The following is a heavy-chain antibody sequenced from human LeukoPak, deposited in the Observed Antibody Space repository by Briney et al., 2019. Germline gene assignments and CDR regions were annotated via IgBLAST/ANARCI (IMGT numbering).Heavy chain of an antibody. D-gene: IGHD2-2*01. CDR1: GYSRISGHY. Sequence: SETLSLNCTVSGYSRISGHYWGWIRQPPGRGLEWIGNLYPNGNTYYNPSLQSRVTISVDTSKNQFSLKLSSVTAADTAVYYCARRRRLYCSSTSCPFFDYWGQGTLVTVSS. V-gene: IGHV4-38-2*02. J-gene: IGHJ4*02. CDR3: ARRRRLYCSSTSCPFFDY. CDR2: LYPNGNT.